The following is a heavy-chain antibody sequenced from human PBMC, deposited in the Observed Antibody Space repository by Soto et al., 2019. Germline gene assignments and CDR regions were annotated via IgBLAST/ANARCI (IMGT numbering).Heavy chain of an antibody. CDR2: INAGNGHT. V-gene: IGHV1-3*01. CDR3: ARVMTGYSSGWYYFDY. J-gene: IGHJ4*02. CDR1: GYTFTSFA. D-gene: IGHD6-19*01. Sequence: SLKDSCNASGYTFTSFAMQWVRQAPVQRLEWMGWINAGNGHTKYSQKFQGRVTITRDTFARTAYMEMSSLRSEDTAVYYCARVMTGYSSGWYYFDYWGQGTLVTVSS.